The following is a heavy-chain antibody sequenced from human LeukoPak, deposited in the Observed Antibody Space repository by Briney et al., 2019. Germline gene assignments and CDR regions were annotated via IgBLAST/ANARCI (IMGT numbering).Heavy chain of an antibody. CDR3: LKAMDCGAGYYFDQ. CDR2: ISYNSAHM. V-gene: IGHV3-9*01. Sequence: GGSLRLSCAASGFVFNDYAMHWVRQAPGKGLEWVSGISYNSAHMGYADSVKGRFTISRDQDTNSLYLQMNSLRIEDTAFYYCLKAMDCGAGYYFDQWGQGTLVTVSS. D-gene: IGHD4-17*01. CDR1: GFVFNDYA. J-gene: IGHJ4*02.